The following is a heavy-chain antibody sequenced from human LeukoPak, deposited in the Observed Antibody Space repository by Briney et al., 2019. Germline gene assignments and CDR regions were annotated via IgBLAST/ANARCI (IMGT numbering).Heavy chain of an antibody. CDR1: GDSIDTSFW. CDR2: IHHSGPA. V-gene: IGHV4-4*02. J-gene: IGHJ4*02. Sequence: SETLSLTCGVSGDSIDTSFWWNWVRQTPEKGLEWIGEIHHSGPANYNPSLKSRVTISVDKSKNQFSLKLSSVTAADTAVYYCATASWLVGFDYWGQGTLVTVSS. D-gene: IGHD6-19*01. CDR3: ATASWLVGFDY.